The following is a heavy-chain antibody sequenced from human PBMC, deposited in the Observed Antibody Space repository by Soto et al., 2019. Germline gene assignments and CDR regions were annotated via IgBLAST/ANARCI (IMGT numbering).Heavy chain of an antibody. D-gene: IGHD3-22*01. CDR1: NGAFVAHY. V-gene: IGHV4-34*01. CDR2: INHSGST. CDR3: ARLPDYYDSKKRALNPDRIDY. Sequence: SETLSLPYAVVNGAFVAHYCSWIRQPPGKGLERIGEINHSGSTNYNPSLKSRVSIAVDTSRNQFSLKLSSVTAADTAVYYCARLPDYYDSKKRALNPDRIDYRGQGTLVIVSS. J-gene: IGHJ4*02.